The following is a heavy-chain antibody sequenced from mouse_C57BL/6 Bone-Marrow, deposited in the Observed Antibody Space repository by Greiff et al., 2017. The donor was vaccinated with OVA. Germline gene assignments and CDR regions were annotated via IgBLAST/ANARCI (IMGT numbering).Heavy chain of an antibody. CDR1: GFSFNTYA. J-gene: IGHJ4*01. V-gene: IGHV10-1*01. CDR3: VRAHYYGRDY. CDR2: IRSKSNNYAT. Sequence: EADGGLVQPKGSLKLSCAASGFSFNTYAMNWVRQAPGKGLEWVARIRSKSNNYATYYADSVKDRFTISRDDSESMLYLQMNNLKTEDTAMYYCVRAHYYGRDYWGQGTSGTVSS.